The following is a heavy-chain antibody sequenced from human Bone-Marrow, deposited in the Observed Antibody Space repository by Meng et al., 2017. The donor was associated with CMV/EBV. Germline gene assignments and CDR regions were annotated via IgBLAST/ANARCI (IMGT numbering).Heavy chain of an antibody. CDR2: IKQDGSKK. D-gene: IGHD6-6*01. CDR3: ARLAAQDYYYYYGMDV. CDR1: GFTFSSYW. Sequence: GESLKISCAASGFTFSSYWMSWVRQAPGKGLEWVANIKQDGSKKYYVDSVKGRFTISRDNAKNSLYLQMNSLRAEDTAVYYCARLAAQDYYYYYGMDVWGQGTTVTVSS. J-gene: IGHJ6*02. V-gene: IGHV3-7*01.